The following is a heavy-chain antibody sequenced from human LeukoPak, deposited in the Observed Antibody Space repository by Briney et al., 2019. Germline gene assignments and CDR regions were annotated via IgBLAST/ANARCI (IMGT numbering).Heavy chain of an antibody. Sequence: ASVKVSCKASGGTFSSYAISWVRQAPGQGLEWMGGVIPIFGTANYAQKFQGRVTITADESTSTAYMELSSLRSEDTAVYYCARDGRQSGYYYGMDVWGQGTTVTVSS. CDR2: VIPIFGTA. CDR1: GGTFSSYA. J-gene: IGHJ6*02. CDR3: ARDGRQSGYYYGMDV. V-gene: IGHV1-69*13. D-gene: IGHD3/OR15-3a*01.